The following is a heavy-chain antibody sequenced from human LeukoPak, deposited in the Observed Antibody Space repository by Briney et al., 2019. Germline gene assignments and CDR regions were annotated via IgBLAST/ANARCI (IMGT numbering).Heavy chain of an antibody. V-gene: IGHV4-39*01. CDR2: IYYSGST. J-gene: IGHJ2*01. CDR3: AKTRIAVAGWHWDFDL. D-gene: IGHD6-19*01. Sequence: SETLSLTCTVSGGSISSSSYYWGWIRQPPGKGLEWIGSIYYSGSTYYNPSLKSRVTISVDTSKNQFSLKLSSVTAADTAVYYCAKTRIAVAGWHWDFDLWGRGTLVTVSS. CDR1: GGSISSSSYY.